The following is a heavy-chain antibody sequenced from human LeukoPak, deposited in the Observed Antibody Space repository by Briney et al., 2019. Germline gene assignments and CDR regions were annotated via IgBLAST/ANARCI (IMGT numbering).Heavy chain of an antibody. CDR2: ISSSSSYI. CDR1: GFTFSSYT. V-gene: IGHV3-21*01. J-gene: IGHJ4*02. Sequence: PGGSLRLSCAASGFTFSSYTMNWVRQAPGKGLEWVSSISSSSSYIYYADSVKGRFTISRDNAKNSLYLQMNSLRAEDTAVYYCARVFGDYSDFDYWGQGTLVTVSS. CDR3: ARVFGDYSDFDY. D-gene: IGHD4-17*01.